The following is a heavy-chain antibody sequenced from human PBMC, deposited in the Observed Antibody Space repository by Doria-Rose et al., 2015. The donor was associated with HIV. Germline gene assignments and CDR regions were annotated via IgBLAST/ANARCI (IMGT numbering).Heavy chain of an antibody. Sequence: GQLAESGRGLVQPRRFLRLSRTASGFTFGDYAMSWAPPAPGKGLEGVGFIRSKGYGGKTESAASVKVRFTISRDDAKSIAYLQMNRLKPEDTAVYYYSRDLLYFLQCCLSDYWGQGALVTVSS. CDR2: IRSKGYGGKT. CDR3: SRDLLYFLQCCLSDY. J-gene: IGHJ4*02. D-gene: IGHD3-3*01. CDR1: GFTFGDYA. V-gene: IGHV3-49*04.